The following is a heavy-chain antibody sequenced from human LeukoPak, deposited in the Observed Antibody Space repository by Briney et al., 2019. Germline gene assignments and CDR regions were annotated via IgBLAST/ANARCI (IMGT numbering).Heavy chain of an antibody. V-gene: IGHV3-33*01. CDR2: IWYDGSNK. CDR3: ARDGSSGWYWVDY. CDR1: GFTFSVYG. J-gene: IGHJ4*02. Sequence: PGGSLRLSCAAPGFTFSVYGMHWVRQAPGKGLEWVAVIWYDGSNKYYADSVKGRFTISRDNSKNTLYLQMNSLRAEDTAVYYCARDGSSGWYWVDYWGQGTLVTVSS. D-gene: IGHD6-19*01.